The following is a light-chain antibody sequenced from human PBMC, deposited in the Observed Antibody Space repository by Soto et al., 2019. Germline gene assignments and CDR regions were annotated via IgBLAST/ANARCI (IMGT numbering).Light chain of an antibody. CDR2: ANT. CDR1: SSNIGPTYD. J-gene: IGLJ1*01. V-gene: IGLV1-40*01. Sequence: QSVLTQPPSVSGAPGQRVTISCTGSSSNIGPTYDVHWYQQLPGTAPKLLIYANTNRPSGVPDRFSGSKSDTSASLAITGLQAEDEADYFCQSYDSSLSGYVFGTGTKLTVL. CDR3: QSYDSSLSGYV.